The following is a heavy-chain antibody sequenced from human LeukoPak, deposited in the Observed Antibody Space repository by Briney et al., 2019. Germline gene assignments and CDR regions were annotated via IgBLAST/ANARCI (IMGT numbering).Heavy chain of an antibody. Sequence: GGSLRLSCAASGFTFSSYYMSWVRQAPGKGLEWVANIKQDGSEKYYVDSVKGRFTISRDNAKNSLYLQMNSLRAEDTAVYYCAKYSGSYYFFDYWGQGTLVTVSS. D-gene: IGHD1-26*01. CDR1: GFTFSSYY. CDR3: AKYSGSYYFFDY. V-gene: IGHV3-7*03. CDR2: IKQDGSEK. J-gene: IGHJ4*02.